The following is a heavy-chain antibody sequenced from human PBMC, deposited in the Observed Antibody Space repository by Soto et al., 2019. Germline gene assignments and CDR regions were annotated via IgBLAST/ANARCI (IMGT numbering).Heavy chain of an antibody. CDR1: GFTFSTFG. V-gene: IGHV3-30*18. CDR2: ISYDGNNK. J-gene: IGHJ6*02. D-gene: IGHD4-17*01. Sequence: QLVESGGGVVPPGASLRLSCAASGFTFSTFGMHWVRQTPGKGLEWVAVISYDGNNKVYADSVKGRFNISRYNFKNTVDLVMNNLKVDDTAVYYCAKDLQAYGDYDYYCYGLDVWGQGATVSVSS. CDR3: AKDLQAYGDYDYYCYGLDV.